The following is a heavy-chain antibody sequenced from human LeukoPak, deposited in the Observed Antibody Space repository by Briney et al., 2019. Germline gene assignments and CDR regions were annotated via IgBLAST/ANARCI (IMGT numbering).Heavy chain of an antibody. D-gene: IGHD4-17*01. Sequence: PGGSLGLSCAASGFTFSSYAMSWVRQAPGKGLEWVSAISGSGGSTYYADSVKGRFTISRDNSKNTLYLQMNSLRAEDTAVYYCAKVLNDYGDFMDVWGKGTTVTISS. CDR3: AKVLNDYGDFMDV. J-gene: IGHJ6*03. CDR2: ISGSGGST. V-gene: IGHV3-23*01. CDR1: GFTFSSYA.